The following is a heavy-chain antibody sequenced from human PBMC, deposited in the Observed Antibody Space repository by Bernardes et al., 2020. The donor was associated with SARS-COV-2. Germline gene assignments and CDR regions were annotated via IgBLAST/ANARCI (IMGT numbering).Heavy chain of an antibody. V-gene: IGHV4-34*01. D-gene: IGHD5-18*01. Sequence: SETLSLTCAVYGGSFSGYYWSWIRQPPGKGLEWIGEINHSGSTNYNPSLKSRVTISVDTSKNQFSLKLSSVTAADTAVYYCARTRGYSYGPIQRGAFDIWGQGTMVTVSS. CDR1: GGSFSGYY. CDR2: INHSGST. J-gene: IGHJ3*02. CDR3: ARTRGYSYGPIQRGAFDI.